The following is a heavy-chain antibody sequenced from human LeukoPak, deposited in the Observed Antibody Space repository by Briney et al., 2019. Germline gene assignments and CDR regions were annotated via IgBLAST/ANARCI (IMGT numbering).Heavy chain of an antibody. J-gene: IGHJ6*03. CDR3: ARGPGSGSLIYYMDV. D-gene: IGHD1-26*01. V-gene: IGHV3-11*04. Sequence: GGSLRLSCAASGFTFSDYYMSWIRQDPGKGLEWVSYISSSGSTIYYADSVKGRFTISRDNAKNSLYLQMNSLRAEDTAVYYCARGPGSGSLIYYMDVWGKGTTVTVSS. CDR1: GFTFSDYY. CDR2: ISSSGSTI.